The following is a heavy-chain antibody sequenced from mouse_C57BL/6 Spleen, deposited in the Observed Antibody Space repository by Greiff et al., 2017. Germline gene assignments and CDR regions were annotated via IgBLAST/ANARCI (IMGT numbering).Heavy chain of an antibody. V-gene: IGHV1-80*01. CDR3: ALYYGSSLWY. D-gene: IGHD1-1*01. Sequence: QVHVKQSGAELVKPGASVTISCKASGYAFSSYWMNWVKQRPGKGLEWIGQIYPGDGDTNYNGKFKGKATLTADNSSSTAYMKLSSLTSEDSAVYFCALYYGSSLWYWGQGTTLTVSS. CDR2: IYPGDGDT. J-gene: IGHJ2*01. CDR1: GYAFSSYW.